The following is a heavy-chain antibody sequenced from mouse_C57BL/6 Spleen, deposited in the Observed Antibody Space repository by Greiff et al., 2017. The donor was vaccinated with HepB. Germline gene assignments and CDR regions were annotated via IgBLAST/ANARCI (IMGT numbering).Heavy chain of an antibody. CDR2: IYPSDSET. V-gene: IGHV1-61*01. J-gene: IGHJ3*01. D-gene: IGHD2-4*01. CDR3: ARRALYYDYDERFAY. CDR1: GYTFTSYW. Sequence: QVQLQQPGAELVRPGSSVKLSCKASGYTFTSYWMDWVKQRPGQGLEWIGNIYPSDSETHYNQKFKDKATLTADKSSSTAYMQLSSLTSEDSSVYYCARRALYYDYDERFAYWGQGTLVTVAA.